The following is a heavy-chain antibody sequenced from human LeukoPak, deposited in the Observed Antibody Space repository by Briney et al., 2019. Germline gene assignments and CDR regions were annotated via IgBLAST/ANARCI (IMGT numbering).Heavy chain of an antibody. Sequence: PSETLSLTCTVSGGSISGSSYYWGWIRQPPGKGLEWIGYIYYSGSTNYNPSLKSRVTISVDTSKNQFSLKLSSVTAADTAVYYCARERRITMVRGVMENGMYYYMDVWGKGTTVTISS. D-gene: IGHD3-10*01. J-gene: IGHJ6*03. CDR2: IYYSGST. CDR1: GGSISGSSYY. V-gene: IGHV4-61*01. CDR3: ARERRITMVRGVMENGMYYYMDV.